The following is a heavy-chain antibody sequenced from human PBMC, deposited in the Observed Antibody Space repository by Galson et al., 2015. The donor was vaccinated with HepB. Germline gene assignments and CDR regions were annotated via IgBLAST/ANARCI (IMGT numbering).Heavy chain of an antibody. CDR1: GGTFSSYT. CDR2: IIPILGIA. Sequence: SVKVSCKASGGTFSSYTISWVRQAPGQGLEWMGRIIPILGIANYAQKFQGRVTITADKSTSTAYMELSSLRSEDTAVYYCARGRYYDSSGYYPKFDYWGQGTLVTVSS. V-gene: IGHV1-69*02. J-gene: IGHJ4*02. CDR3: ARGRYYDSSGYYPKFDY. D-gene: IGHD3-22*01.